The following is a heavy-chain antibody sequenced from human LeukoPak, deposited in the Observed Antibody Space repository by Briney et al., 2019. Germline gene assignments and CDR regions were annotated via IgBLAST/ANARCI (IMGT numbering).Heavy chain of an antibody. CDR1: GFTFSSYA. CDR2: ISYDGSNK. D-gene: IGHD2-2*01. Sequence: PGRSLRLSCAASGFTFSSYAMHWVRQAPGKGLEWVAVISYDGSNKYYADSVKGRFTISRDNSKNTLYLQMNSLRAEDTAVYYCAKEGSTSQNWFDPWGQGTLVTVSS. CDR3: AKEGSTSQNWFDP. J-gene: IGHJ5*02. V-gene: IGHV3-30*04.